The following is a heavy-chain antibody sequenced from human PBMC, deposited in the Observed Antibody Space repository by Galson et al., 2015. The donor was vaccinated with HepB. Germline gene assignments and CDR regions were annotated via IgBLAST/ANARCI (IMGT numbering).Heavy chain of an antibody. CDR3: ASSSDTTRNGHFDL. V-gene: IGHV3-66*02. CDR1: GLIVSNNY. CDR2: ISGGGDT. Sequence: SLRLSCAASGLIVSNNYMTWVRQAPGKGLGWVSLISGGGDTTYADSVRGRFTISRDISKSTLYVQMTSLTTEDAAVYYHASSSDTTRNGHFDLWGRGTLVIVSS. J-gene: IGHJ2*01. D-gene: IGHD6-19*01.